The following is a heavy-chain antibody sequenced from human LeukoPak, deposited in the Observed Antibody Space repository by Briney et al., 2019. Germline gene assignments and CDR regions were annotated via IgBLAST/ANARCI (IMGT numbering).Heavy chain of an antibody. Sequence: GGSLRLSCAASGFTFSSYEMNWVRQAPGKGLEWVSYISSSGSTIYYADSVKGRFTISRDNAKNTLYLQMNSLRDEDTAVYYCARVRGGDTKDFDYWGQGTLVTVSS. CDR3: ARVRGGDTKDFDY. CDR1: GFTFSSYE. CDR2: ISSSGSTI. D-gene: IGHD2-8*01. V-gene: IGHV3-48*03. J-gene: IGHJ4*02.